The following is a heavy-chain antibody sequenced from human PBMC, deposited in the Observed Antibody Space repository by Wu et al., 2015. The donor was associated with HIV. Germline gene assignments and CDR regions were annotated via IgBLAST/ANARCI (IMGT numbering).Heavy chain of an antibody. D-gene: IGHD6-6*01. CDR3: VRINRQLTKGAWFDP. Sequence: QVQLVQSGTEVKKSGASVKISCKASGYRFNTHGISWVRQAPGQGLEWLGWISTYNGVTNYAENLQDRVTMTIDTATSAAFLELKNLRFNDTAVYFCVRINRQLTKGAWFDPVGPRELWSSSPQ. V-gene: IGHV1-18*01. CDR1: GYRFNTHG. J-gene: IGHJ5*02. CDR2: ISTYNGVT.